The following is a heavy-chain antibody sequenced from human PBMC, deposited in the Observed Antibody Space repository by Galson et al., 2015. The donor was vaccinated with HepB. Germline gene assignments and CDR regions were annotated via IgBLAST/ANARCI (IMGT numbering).Heavy chain of an antibody. V-gene: IGHV3-21*01. Sequence: SLRLSCAASGFTFSSYSMNWVRQAPGKGLEWVSSISSSSSYIYYADSVKGRFTISRDNAKNSLYLQMNSLRAEDTAVYYCARAARRVATGSGDFDYWGQGTLVTVSS. J-gene: IGHJ4*02. CDR1: GFTFSSYS. CDR2: ISSSSSYI. D-gene: IGHD3-10*01. CDR3: ARAARRVATGSGDFDY.